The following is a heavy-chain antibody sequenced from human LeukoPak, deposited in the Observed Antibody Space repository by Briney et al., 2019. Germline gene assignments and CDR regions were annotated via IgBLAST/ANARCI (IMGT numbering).Heavy chain of an antibody. CDR2: IYTSGST. J-gene: IGHJ5*02. Sequence: SETLSLTCTVSGGSISSYYWSWIRQPAGKGLEWIGRIYTSGSTNYNPSLKSRVTMSVDTSKNQFSLKLSSVTAADTAVYYCARDHPYVVVPAVHNWFDPWGQGTLVTVSS. D-gene: IGHD2-2*01. V-gene: IGHV4-4*07. CDR3: ARDHPYVVVPAVHNWFDP. CDR1: GGSISSYY.